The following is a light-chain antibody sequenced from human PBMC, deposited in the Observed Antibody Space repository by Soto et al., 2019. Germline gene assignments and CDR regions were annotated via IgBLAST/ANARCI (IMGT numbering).Light chain of an antibody. Sequence: EIVLTQSPATLSLSPGERATLSCRASQSVNTYLAWFQQKPGQAPRLLFYDASNRATDIPARFSGSGSGTDFTLTISSLEPEDFAVYYCQQRSNWPLTFGGGTKVEIK. CDR2: DAS. V-gene: IGKV3-11*01. CDR3: QQRSNWPLT. CDR1: QSVNTY. J-gene: IGKJ4*01.